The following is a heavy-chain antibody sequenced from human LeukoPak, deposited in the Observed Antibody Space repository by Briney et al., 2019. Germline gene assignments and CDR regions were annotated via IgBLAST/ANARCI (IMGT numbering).Heavy chain of an antibody. J-gene: IGHJ4*01. V-gene: IGHV4-39*01. CDR3: ARHSHYYESRDSLAY. CDR2: IYYSGST. CDR1: GGSISSSSYY. Sequence: PSETLSLTCFVSGGSISSSSYYWGWIRRPPGRGLEWIGSIYYSGSTYYNPSLKSRVTMSVDTSKNQFSLKLSSVTAADTAVYYCARHSHYYESRDSLAYWGQGTLVTVSS. D-gene: IGHD3-22*01.